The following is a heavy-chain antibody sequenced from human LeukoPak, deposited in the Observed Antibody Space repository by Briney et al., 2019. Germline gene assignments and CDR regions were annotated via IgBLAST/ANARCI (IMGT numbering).Heavy chain of an antibody. J-gene: IGHJ4*02. V-gene: IGHV3-7*03. CDR1: GFTFSRYW. Sequence: SGGSLRLSCAASGFTFSRYWMSWVRQAPRKGLEWVANIKQDGSGKYYVDSVKGRFTISRDNTKNSLYLQMNSLRAEDTAVYYCARDKGDYDTSGSLFVFGGQGTLVTVSS. D-gene: IGHD3-22*01. CDR3: ARDKGDYDTSGSLFVF. CDR2: IKQDGSGK.